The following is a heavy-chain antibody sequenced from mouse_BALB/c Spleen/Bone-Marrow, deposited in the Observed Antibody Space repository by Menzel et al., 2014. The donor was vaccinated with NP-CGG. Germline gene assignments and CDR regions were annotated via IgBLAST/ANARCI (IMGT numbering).Heavy chain of an antibody. CDR2: IAPGSGST. D-gene: IGHD1-1*01. J-gene: IGHJ4*01. V-gene: IGHV1S41*01. CDR1: GYTFTSYW. Sequence: DLVKPGASVKLSCKASGYTFTSYWINWIKQRPGQGLEWIGRIAPGSGSTYYDEMFKGKATLTVDTSSSTAYIQPSSLSSEDSAVYFCARSYYGRAMDYWGQGTSVTVSS. CDR3: ARSYYGRAMDY.